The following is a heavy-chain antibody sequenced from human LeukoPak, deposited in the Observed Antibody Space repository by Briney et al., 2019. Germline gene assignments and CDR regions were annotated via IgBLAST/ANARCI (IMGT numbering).Heavy chain of an antibody. CDR1: GFIFSGYW. CDR2: IKQDGSEK. D-gene: IGHD3-10*01. V-gene: IGHV3-7*01. Sequence: PGGSLRLSCAASGFIFSGYWMTWVRQAPGKGLEWVANIKQDGSEKYYVDSVKGRFTISRDNAKNSLYLQMSSLRAEDTAVYYCAAGSYFDNWGQGARVTVSS. CDR3: AAGSYFDN. J-gene: IGHJ4*02.